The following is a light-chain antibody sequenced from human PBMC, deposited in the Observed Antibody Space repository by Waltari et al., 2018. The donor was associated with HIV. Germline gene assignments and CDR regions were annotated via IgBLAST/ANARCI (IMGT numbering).Light chain of an antibody. J-gene: IGLJ1*01. Sequence: QSALTQPASVSGSPGQSITMSCTGSSSDVGAYTYVSWYQQRPGQAPIFIRFERNKRPSGVSSRFSGSKSGNTASLTIAGLQADDEADYYCCAYAGSSTYVFGSGTTVTVL. CDR3: CAYAGSSTYV. CDR2: ERN. CDR1: SSDVGAYTY. V-gene: IGLV2-23*01.